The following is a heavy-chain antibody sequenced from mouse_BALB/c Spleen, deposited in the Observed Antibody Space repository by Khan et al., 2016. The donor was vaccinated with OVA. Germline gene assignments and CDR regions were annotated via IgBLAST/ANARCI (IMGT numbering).Heavy chain of an antibody. CDR3: AGVKYGSREYFDY. V-gene: IGHV1-9*01. D-gene: IGHD1-1*01. J-gene: IGHJ2*01. CDR1: GYTFSNYW. CDR2: ILPGSGNT. Sequence: QVQLQQSGAELMKPGASVKLSCKATGYTFSNYWIEWVKQRPGHGLEWIGDILPGSGNTNYNERFKGQATFTSDTSSNTAYMQLSSLTSEDSAVNFCAGVKYGSREYFDYWGQGTMLTVSS.